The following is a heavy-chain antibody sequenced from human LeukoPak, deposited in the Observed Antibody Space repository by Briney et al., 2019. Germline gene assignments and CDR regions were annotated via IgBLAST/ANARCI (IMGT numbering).Heavy chain of an antibody. V-gene: IGHV1-18*01. CDR3: ARAGYCGGGSCYPYYYYYYYMDV. D-gene: IGHD2-15*01. CDR1: GYTFTSYA. Sequence: GASVKVSCKASGYTFTSYAISWVRQAPGQGLEWMGWISGHNDDTNYARRLQGRVTMTTDTSTSTAYMELRSLRSDDTAVYYCARAGYCGGGSCYPYYYYYYYMDVWGKGTTVTVSS. J-gene: IGHJ6*03. CDR2: ISGHNDDT.